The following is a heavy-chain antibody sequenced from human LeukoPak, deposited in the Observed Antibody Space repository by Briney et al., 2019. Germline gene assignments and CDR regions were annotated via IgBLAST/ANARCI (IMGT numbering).Heavy chain of an antibody. CDR3: ARQRVVGTTESPFDY. D-gene: IGHD1-26*01. Sequence: PGESLKISCKGSGYSFASYWIGWVRQMPGKDLEWMGIIYPGDTDVRYRPSFQGQVTISAGKSISTAYLQWSSLKASDTAMYYCARQRVVGTTESPFDYWGQGTLVTVSP. CDR1: GYSFASYW. CDR2: IYPGDTDV. J-gene: IGHJ4*02. V-gene: IGHV5-51*01.